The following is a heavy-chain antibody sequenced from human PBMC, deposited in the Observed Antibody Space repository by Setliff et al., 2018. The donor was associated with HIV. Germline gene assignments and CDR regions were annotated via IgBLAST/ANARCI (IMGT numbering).Heavy chain of an antibody. CDR2: VNPRNGGT. J-gene: IGHJ4*02. V-gene: IGHV1-2*02. Sequence: SVKVSCKTSGYAFIKYYIHWVRQAPGQGLEWLGWVNPRNGGTNYAQILQGRVTMTRDTSTNTAYMELGRLRSDDTAVYFCARKSLTGTIDSWGQGTLVTGTS. CDR1: GYAFIKYY. CDR3: ARKSLTGTIDS. D-gene: IGHD1-20*01.